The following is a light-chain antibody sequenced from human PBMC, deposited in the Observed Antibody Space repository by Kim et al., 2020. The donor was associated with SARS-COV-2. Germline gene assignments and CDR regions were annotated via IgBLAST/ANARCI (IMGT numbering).Light chain of an antibody. CDR1: SGSIASNA. Sequence: GKTVTISCTRSSGSIASNAVQWYQQRPGSSTIIVIYEDNRRPSGVPDRFSASIDSSSNSASLTISGLKPEDEADYYCQSHDGSPWVFGGGTKLTVL. J-gene: IGLJ3*02. V-gene: IGLV6-57*01. CDR3: QSHDGSPWV. CDR2: EDN.